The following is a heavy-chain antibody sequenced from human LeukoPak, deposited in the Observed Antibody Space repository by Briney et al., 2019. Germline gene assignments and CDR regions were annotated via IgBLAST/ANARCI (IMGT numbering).Heavy chain of an antibody. D-gene: IGHD3-22*01. J-gene: IGHJ4*02. CDR3: ARHSYYYDSSGYYYFDY. CDR1: GGSINNYY. V-gene: IGHV4-59*08. Sequence: SETLSLTYTVSGGSINNYYWSWIRQPPGKGLEWIGYIYNSGSTNYNPSLKSRVTISVDTSKNQFSLKLSSVTAADTAVYYCARHSYYYDSSGYYYFDYWGQGTLVTVSS. CDR2: IYNSGST.